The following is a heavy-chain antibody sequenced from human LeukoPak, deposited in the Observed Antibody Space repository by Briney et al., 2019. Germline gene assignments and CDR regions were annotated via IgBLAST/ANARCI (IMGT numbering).Heavy chain of an antibody. D-gene: IGHD3-22*01. CDR2: IYPDDSDT. J-gene: IGHJ5*02. CDR3: ARQYDGSSSYYHNWFDP. Sequence: GESLKISCKGSGYSFTIYWIGWVRQMPGKGLEWMGIIYPDDSDTRYSPSFQGQVTISVDKSISTAYLQWSSLQASDTAIYYCARQYDGSSSYYHNWFDPWGQGTLVTVSS. CDR1: GYSFTIYW. V-gene: IGHV5-51*01.